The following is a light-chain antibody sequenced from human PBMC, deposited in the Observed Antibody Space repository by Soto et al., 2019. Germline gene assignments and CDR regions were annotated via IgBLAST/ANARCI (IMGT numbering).Light chain of an antibody. J-gene: IGLJ2*01. Sequence: QSALTQPASVSGSPGQSITISCTGTSSDVGSYNLVSWYQQHPGKAPKLMIYEGSKRPSGVSNRFSGSKSGNTASLTISGXXXXXXXXXXCCSYAGSSSHVVFGGGTKLTVL. V-gene: IGLV2-23*01. CDR3: CSYAGSSSHVV. CDR1: SSDVGSYNL. CDR2: EGS.